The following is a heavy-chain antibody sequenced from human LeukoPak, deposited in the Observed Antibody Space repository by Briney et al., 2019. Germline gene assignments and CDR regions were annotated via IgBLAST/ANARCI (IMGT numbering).Heavy chain of an antibody. V-gene: IGHV1-2*02. CDR3: AKGPFFYYDASGYNYFDF. CDR2: INPNSGGT. Sequence: ASVKVSCKASGYTFTGYYMHWVRQAPGQGLEWMGWINPNSGGTNYAQKFQGRVTMTRDTSISTAYMELSRLRSDDTAVYYCAKGPFFYYDASGYNYFDFWGQGTLVTVSS. J-gene: IGHJ4*02. D-gene: IGHD3-22*01. CDR1: GYTFTGYY.